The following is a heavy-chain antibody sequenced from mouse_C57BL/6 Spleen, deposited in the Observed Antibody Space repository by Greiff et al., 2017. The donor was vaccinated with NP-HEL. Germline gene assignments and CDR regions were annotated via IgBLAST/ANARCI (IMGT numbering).Heavy chain of an antibody. V-gene: IGHV2-9-1*01. CDR1: GFSLTSYA. CDR2: IWTGGGT. J-gene: IGHJ4*01. Sequence: VQLVESGPGLVAPSQSLSITCTVSGFSLTSYAISWVRQPPGKGLEWLGVIWTGGGTNYNSALKSRLSISKDNSKSQVFLKMNSLQTDDTARYYCARNEGLSTVVDDYYAMDYWGQGTSVTVSS. D-gene: IGHD1-1*01. CDR3: ARNEGLSTVVDDYYAMDY.